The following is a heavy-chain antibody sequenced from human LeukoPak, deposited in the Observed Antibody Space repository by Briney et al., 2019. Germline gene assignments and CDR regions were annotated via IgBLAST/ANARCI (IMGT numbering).Heavy chain of an antibody. D-gene: IGHD1-26*01. CDR1: GDTFTSYG. V-gene: IGHV1-18*01. CDR2: ISAYNGNT. Sequence: ASVKVSCKASGDTFTSYGISWVRQAPGQGLEWMGWISAYNGNTNYAQKLQGRVTMTTDTSTSTAYMELRSLRSDDTAVYYCARVPSSREELLFDDWGQGTLVTVSS. J-gene: IGHJ4*02. CDR3: ARVPSSREELLFDD.